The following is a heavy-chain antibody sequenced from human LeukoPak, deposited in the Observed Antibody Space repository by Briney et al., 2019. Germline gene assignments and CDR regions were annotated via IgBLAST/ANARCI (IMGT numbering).Heavy chain of an antibody. V-gene: IGHV4-59*01. Sequence: SETLSLTCTVSGGSISSYYWSWVRPPPGKGLERIGYTYYSGSTNYNPALKSRVTISVDTSKNQFSLKLSSVTAADTAVYYCARVSCSGGSCYRVDYWGQGTLVTVSS. D-gene: IGHD2-15*01. CDR2: TYYSGST. J-gene: IGHJ4*02. CDR3: ARVSCSGGSCYRVDY. CDR1: GGSISSYY.